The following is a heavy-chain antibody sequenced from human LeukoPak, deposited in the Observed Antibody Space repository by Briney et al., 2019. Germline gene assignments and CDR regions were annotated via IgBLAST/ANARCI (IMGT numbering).Heavy chain of an antibody. J-gene: IGHJ4*02. CDR3: AKERLTTTAFDY. V-gene: IGHV3-7*03. Sequence: AGGSLRLSCAASGFTFSSYWMSWVRQAPGMGLEWVANIKDDGSAKYYVDSVKGRFTISRDNAKNTLYLHMNSLRAVDTAIYYCAKERLTTTAFDYWGQGTLVTVSS. D-gene: IGHD4-17*01. CDR2: IKDDGSAK. CDR1: GFTFSSYW.